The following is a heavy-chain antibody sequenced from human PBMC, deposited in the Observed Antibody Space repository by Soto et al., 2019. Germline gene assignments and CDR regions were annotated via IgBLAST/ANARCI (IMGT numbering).Heavy chain of an antibody. Sequence: SETLSLTCTVSGGSISSYYWSWIRQPPGKGLEWIGYIYYSGSTNYNPSLKSRVTISVDTSKNQFSLKLSPVTAADTAVYYCARGKRGGYYYYMDVWGKGTTVTVSS. J-gene: IGHJ6*03. V-gene: IGHV4-59*01. CDR2: IYYSGST. D-gene: IGHD3-10*01. CDR3: ARGKRGGYYYYMDV. CDR1: GGSISSYY.